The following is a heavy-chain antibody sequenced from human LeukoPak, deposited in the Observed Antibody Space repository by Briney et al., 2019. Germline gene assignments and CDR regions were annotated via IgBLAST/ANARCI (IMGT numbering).Heavy chain of an antibody. Sequence: SETLSLTCTVSGGSISSYYWSWIRQPPGKGLEWIGYIYYSGSTNYNPSLKSRVTISVDTSKNQFSLKLSSVTAADTAVYYCARLPRRNSSSSHYYYCMDVWGKGTTVTVSS. J-gene: IGHJ6*03. V-gene: IGHV4-59*12. D-gene: IGHD6-6*01. CDR2: IYYSGST. CDR1: GGSISSYY. CDR3: ARLPRRNSSSSHYYYCMDV.